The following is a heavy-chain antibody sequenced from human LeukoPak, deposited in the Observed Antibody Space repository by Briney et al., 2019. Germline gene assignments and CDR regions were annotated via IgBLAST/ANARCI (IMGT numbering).Heavy chain of an antibody. CDR1: GGSISSYY. D-gene: IGHD3-3*01. Sequence: SETLSLTCTVSGGSISSYYWSWIRQPPGKGLEWIGYIYYSGSTNYNPSLKSRVTISVDTSKNQFSLKLSSVTAADTAVYYCARRVTIFGVDRAYYYMDVWGKGTTVTVSS. V-gene: IGHV4-59*08. CDR3: ARRVTIFGVDRAYYYMDV. J-gene: IGHJ6*03. CDR2: IYYSGST.